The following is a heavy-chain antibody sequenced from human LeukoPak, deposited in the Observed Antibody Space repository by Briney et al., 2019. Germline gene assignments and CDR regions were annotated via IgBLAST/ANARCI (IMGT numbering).Heavy chain of an antibody. CDR3: ARDPSDSSGWTLFDY. CDR1: VYTFTGYY. J-gene: IGHJ4*02. V-gene: IGHV1-2*02. D-gene: IGHD6-19*01. Sequence: ASVKVSCKASVYTFTGYYMHWVRQAPGQGLEWMGWINPNSGGTNYAQKFQGRVTMTRDTSISTAYMELSGLRSDDTAVYYCARDPSDSSGWTLFDYWGQGTLVTVSS. CDR2: INPNSGGT.